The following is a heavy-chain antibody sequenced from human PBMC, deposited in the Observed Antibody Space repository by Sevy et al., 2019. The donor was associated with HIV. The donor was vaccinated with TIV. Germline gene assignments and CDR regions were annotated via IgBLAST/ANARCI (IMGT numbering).Heavy chain of an antibody. CDR3: ARAGDYVWGSYRFDAFDI. V-gene: IGHV6-1*01. CDR1: GDSVSSNSAA. CDR2: TYYRSKWYN. Sequence: SQTLSLTCAISGDSVSSNSAAWNWIRQSPSRGLEWLGRTYYRSKWYNDYAVSVKSRITINPDTSNNQFSLQLNSVTPEDTAVYYCARAGDYVWGSYRFDAFDIWGQGTMVTVSS. D-gene: IGHD3-16*02. J-gene: IGHJ3*02.